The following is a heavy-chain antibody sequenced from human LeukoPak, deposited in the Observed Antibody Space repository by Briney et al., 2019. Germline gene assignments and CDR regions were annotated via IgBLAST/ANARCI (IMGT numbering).Heavy chain of an antibody. J-gene: IGHJ3*02. D-gene: IGHD5-18*01. Sequence: ASVKVSCKASGFTFSGCAMQWLRQARGQRLEWIGWIVVGTGKKAYAQRFQERVTITTDMTTSTAYMELSSLRSEDTAVYYCAAGVGYTYGLSLGATALISDIWGEGTKVTVSA. CDR1: GFTFSGCA. CDR2: IVVGTGKK. V-gene: IGHV1-58*02. CDR3: AAGVGYTYGLSLGATALISDI.